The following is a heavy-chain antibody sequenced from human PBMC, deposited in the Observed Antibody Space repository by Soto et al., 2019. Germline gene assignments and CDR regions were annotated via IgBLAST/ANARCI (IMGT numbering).Heavy chain of an antibody. J-gene: IGHJ4*02. CDR3: ARDPRGFDWSPLDY. CDR1: GFTFSSYS. Sequence: EVQLVESGGGLVKPGGSLRLSCAASGFTFSSYSMNWVRQAPGKGLEWVSSISSSSSYIYYADSVKGRFTISRDNAKNSLYLQMNSLRAEDTAVYYCARDPRGFDWSPLDYWGQGTLVTVSS. D-gene: IGHD3-9*01. CDR2: ISSSSSYI. V-gene: IGHV3-21*01.